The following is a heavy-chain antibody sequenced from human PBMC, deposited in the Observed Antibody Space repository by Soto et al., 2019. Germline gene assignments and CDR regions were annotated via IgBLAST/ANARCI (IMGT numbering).Heavy chain of an antibody. CDR3: AHRRGGPSNV. J-gene: IGHJ4*01. V-gene: IGHV2-5*02. CDR1: GVSLTTNGVG. CDR2: IYWDDDI. Sequence: QITLKESGPTLMKPTQTLTLTCTLSGVSLTTNGVGVDWIRQPPGKALEWLALIYWDDDILYSPSLKNRLTITKDIYKYQVVLTVTNMDSVDTATYYCAHRRGGPSNVCGQGTRVTVSS. D-gene: IGHD2-8*01.